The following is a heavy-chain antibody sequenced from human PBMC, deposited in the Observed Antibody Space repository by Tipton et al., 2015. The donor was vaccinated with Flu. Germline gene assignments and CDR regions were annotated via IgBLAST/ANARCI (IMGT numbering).Heavy chain of an antibody. V-gene: IGHV4-4*07. D-gene: IGHD4-11*01. CDR1: GGSISSYY. CDR2: IYTSGST. CDR3: AVSPTTDYSNPLDY. J-gene: IGHJ4*02. Sequence: TLSLTCTVSGGSISSYYWSWIRQPAGKGLEWIGRIYTSGSTNYNPSLKSRVTMSVDTSKNQFSLKLSSVTAADTAVYYCAVSPTTDYSNPLDYWGQGTLVTVSS.